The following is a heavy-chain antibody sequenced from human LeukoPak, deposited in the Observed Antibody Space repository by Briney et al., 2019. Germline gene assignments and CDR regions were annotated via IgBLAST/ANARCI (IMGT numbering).Heavy chain of an antibody. J-gene: IGHJ4*02. CDR2: MNPNSDNT. Sequence: ASVKVSCKASGYTFSAYDINWVRQAPGQGLEWMGLMNPNSDNTDSAQKFQGRLTLTTNTSISTAYMELSSLRPDDTAIYYCARPGAAAGFAYWGQGTLVTVSS. CDR3: ARPGAAAGFAY. CDR1: GYTFSAYD. D-gene: IGHD6-13*01. V-gene: IGHV1-8*02.